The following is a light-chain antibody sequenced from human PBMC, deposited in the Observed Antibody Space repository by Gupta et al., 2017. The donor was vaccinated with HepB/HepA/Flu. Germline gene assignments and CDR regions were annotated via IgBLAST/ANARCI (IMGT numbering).Light chain of an antibody. CDR1: SSNIGSTY. CDR3: AAWDDSLSGLVV. Sequence: QSVLTQPPSASGTPGHRVTISCSGRSSNIGSTYVYWYQQLPGTAPKLLIYRNNQRPSGAPDRFSGSKSGTSAALAISGLRAEEEADYYCAAWDDSLSGLVVFGGGTKLTVL. CDR2: RNN. J-gene: IGLJ2*01. V-gene: IGLV1-47*01.